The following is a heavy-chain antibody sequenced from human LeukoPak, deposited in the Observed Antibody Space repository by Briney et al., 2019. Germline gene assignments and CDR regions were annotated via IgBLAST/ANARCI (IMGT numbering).Heavy chain of an antibody. J-gene: IGHJ4*02. V-gene: IGHV3-15*01. CDR3: TTESPRYYYDSSGYPSFDY. Sequence: GGSLRLSCAASGFTFSNAWMSWVRQAPGKGLEWVGRIKSKTDGGTTDYAAPVKGRFTISRDDSKNTLYLQMNSLKTEDTAVYYCTTESPRYYYDSSGYPSFDYWGQGTLVTVSS. D-gene: IGHD3-22*01. CDR1: GFTFSNAW. CDR2: IKSKTDGGTT.